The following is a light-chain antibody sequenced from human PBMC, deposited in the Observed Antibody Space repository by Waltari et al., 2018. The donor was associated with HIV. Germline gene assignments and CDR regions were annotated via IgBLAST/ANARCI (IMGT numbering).Light chain of an antibody. CDR2: NNN. CDR3: QSYDNSLNGWV. CDR1: SANIGAGHD. J-gene: IGLJ3*02. V-gene: IGLV1-40*01. Sequence: QSTLTQPPSVSGAPGQWVPISCTGSSANIGAGHDVQWFQQVPGTAPKLLIYNNNDRPSGVPDRFSGSKSGTSASLAITGLQAEDESDYYCQSYDNSLNGWVFGGGTKLTVL.